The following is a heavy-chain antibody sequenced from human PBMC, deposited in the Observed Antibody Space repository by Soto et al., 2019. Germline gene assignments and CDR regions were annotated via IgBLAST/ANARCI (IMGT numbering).Heavy chain of an antibody. CDR3: ARGPWYSSSWYRNYYYYGMDV. J-gene: IGHJ6*02. Sequence: GGSLRLSCAASGFTLSSYAMHWVRQAPGKGLEWVAVISYDGSNKYYADSVKGRFTISRDNSKNTLYLQMNSLRAEDTAVYYCARGPWYSSSWYRNYYYYGMDVWGQGTTVTVSS. CDR2: ISYDGSNK. V-gene: IGHV3-30-3*01. CDR1: GFTLSSYA. D-gene: IGHD6-13*01.